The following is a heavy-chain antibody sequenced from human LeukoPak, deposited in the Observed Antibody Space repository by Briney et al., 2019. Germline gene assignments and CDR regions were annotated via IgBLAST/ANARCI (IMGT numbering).Heavy chain of an antibody. D-gene: IGHD5-18*01. J-gene: IGHJ4*02. CDR2: INHSGST. V-gene: IGHV4-34*01. CDR3: ARGGGLYSYHAY. CDR1: GGSFSGYY. Sequence: SETLSLTCVVYGGSFSGYYWSWIRQPPGKGLEWIGEINHSGSTNYNPSLKSRVTISVDTSKNQFSLKLSSVTAADTAVYYCARGGGLYSYHAYWGQGTLVTVSS.